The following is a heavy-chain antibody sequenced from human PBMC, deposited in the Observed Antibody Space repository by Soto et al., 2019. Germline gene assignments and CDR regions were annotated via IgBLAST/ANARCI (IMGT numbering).Heavy chain of an antibody. CDR1: GFTFSSYG. V-gene: IGHV3-30*18. CDR2: ISYDGSNK. CDR3: AKDGHGNDRDVLDY. J-gene: IGHJ4*02. Sequence: GGSLRLSCAASGFTFSSYGMHWVREAPGKGLEWVAVISYDGSNKYYADSVKGRFTISRDNSKNTLYLQMNSLRAEDTTVYYCAKDGHGNDRDVLDYWGQGTLVTVSS. D-gene: IGHD1-1*01.